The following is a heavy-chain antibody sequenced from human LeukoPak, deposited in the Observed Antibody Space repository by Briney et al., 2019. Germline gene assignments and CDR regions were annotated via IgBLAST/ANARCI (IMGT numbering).Heavy chain of an antibody. Sequence: GGSLRLSCAASGFTFSSYSMNWVRQAPGKGLEWVSYISSSSGTIYYADSVKGRFTISRDNAKNSLYLQMNSLRAEDTAVYYCARDYSSSSGKHAFDIWGQGTMVTVSS. V-gene: IGHV3-48*01. D-gene: IGHD6-13*01. CDR3: ARDYSSSSGKHAFDI. CDR1: GFTFSSYS. CDR2: ISSSSGTI. J-gene: IGHJ3*02.